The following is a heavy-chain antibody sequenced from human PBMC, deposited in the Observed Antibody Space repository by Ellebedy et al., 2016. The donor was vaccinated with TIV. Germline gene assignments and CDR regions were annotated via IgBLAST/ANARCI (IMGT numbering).Heavy chain of an antibody. Sequence: GESLKISCAASGFTFSSYAMHWVRQAPGKGLEWVAVISYDGSNKYYADSVKGRFTISRDNSKNTLYLQMNSLRAEDTAVYYCARDAVFSGSSWYFDYWGQGTLVTVSS. CDR2: ISYDGSNK. CDR1: GFTFSSYA. V-gene: IGHV3-30-3*01. D-gene: IGHD6-13*01. CDR3: ARDAVFSGSSWYFDY. J-gene: IGHJ4*02.